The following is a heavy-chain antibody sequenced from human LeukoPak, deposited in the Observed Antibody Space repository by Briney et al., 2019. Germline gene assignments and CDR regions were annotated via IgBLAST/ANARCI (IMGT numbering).Heavy chain of an antibody. CDR3: ASSDSSGWYYSDY. V-gene: IGHV1-69*01. D-gene: IGHD6-19*01. CDR1: VGTFSSYA. CDR2: IIPIFGTA. Sequence: SVKVSCKASVGTFSSYAISWVRQAPVQGLEWMGGIIPIFGTANYAQKFQGRVTITADESTSTAYMELSSLRSEDTAVYYCASSDSSGWYYSDYWGQGTLVTVSS. J-gene: IGHJ4*02.